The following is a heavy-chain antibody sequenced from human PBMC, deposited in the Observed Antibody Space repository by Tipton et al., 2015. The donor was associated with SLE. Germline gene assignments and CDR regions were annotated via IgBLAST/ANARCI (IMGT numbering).Heavy chain of an antibody. CDR2: ISAYNVNT. J-gene: IGHJ4*02. V-gene: IGHV1-18*01. D-gene: IGHD4-11*01. Sequence: QLVQSGAEVKKPGASVKVSCKASGYTFTSYGISWVRQAPGQGLEWMGWISAYNVNTNYAQKLQGRVTMTTDTSTSTAYMELRSLRSDDTAVYYWAREDDYRNFYYFDYWGQGTLVTVSS. CDR3: AREDDYRNFYYFDY. CDR1: GYTFTSYG.